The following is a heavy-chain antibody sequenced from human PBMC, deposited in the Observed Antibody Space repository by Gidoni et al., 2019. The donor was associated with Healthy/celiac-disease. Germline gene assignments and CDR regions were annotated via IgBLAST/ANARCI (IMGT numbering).Heavy chain of an antibody. CDR3: TTDYMAIVVVVAAQV. CDR1: GFTFSNAW. Sequence: EVQLVESGGGLVKPGGSLRLSCAASGFTFSNAWMSWVRQAPGKGLEWVGRIKSKTDGGTTDYAAPVKGRFTISRDDSKNTLYLQMNSLKTEDTAVYYCTTDYMAIVVVVAAQVWGQGTLVTVSS. CDR2: IKSKTDGGTT. V-gene: IGHV3-15*01. D-gene: IGHD2-15*01. J-gene: IGHJ4*02.